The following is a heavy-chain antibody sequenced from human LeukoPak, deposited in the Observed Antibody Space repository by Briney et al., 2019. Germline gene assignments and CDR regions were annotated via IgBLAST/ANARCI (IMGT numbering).Heavy chain of an antibody. CDR3: ARRSAMVRGIYYYYYMDV. CDR1: GYTFTGYY. Sequence: PGASVKVSCKASGYTFTGYYMHWVRQAPGQGLEWMGWINPNSGGTNYAQKFQGRVTMTRDTSISTAYMELSRLRSDDTAVYYCARRSAMVRGIYYYYYMDVWGKGTTVTISS. J-gene: IGHJ6*03. CDR2: INPNSGGT. D-gene: IGHD3-10*01. V-gene: IGHV1-2*02.